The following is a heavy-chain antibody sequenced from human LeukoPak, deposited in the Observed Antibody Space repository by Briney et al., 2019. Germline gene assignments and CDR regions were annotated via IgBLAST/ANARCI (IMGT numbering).Heavy chain of an antibody. J-gene: IGHJ4*02. CDR1: GYTFTSYG. CDR3: ARVPSYGYKTFDY. D-gene: IGHD5-18*01. Sequence: SVKVSCKASGYTFTSYGISWVRQAPGQGLEWMGGIIPIFGTANYAQKFQGRVTITADESTSTAYMELSSLRSEDTAVYYCARVPSYGYKTFDYWGQGTLVTVSS. CDR2: IIPIFGTA. V-gene: IGHV1-69*13.